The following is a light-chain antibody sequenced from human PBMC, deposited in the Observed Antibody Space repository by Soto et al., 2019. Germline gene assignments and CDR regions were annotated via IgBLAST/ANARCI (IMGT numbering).Light chain of an antibody. Sequence: QSVVTQPPSASGTPGQRVTISCSGSSSNIGSNTVNWYQQFPGAAPRFLISGNNVQPSGVPDRFSASRSGTSASLAISGLQSEDEADYYCAVWDDKLRGRIIGGGTKLTVL. CDR3: AVWDDKLRGRI. CDR1: SSNIGSNT. J-gene: IGLJ2*01. CDR2: GNN. V-gene: IGLV1-44*01.